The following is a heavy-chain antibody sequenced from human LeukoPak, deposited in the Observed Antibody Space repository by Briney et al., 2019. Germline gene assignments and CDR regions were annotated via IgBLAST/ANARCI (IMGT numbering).Heavy chain of an antibody. CDR3: ARESRGDCGGDCYQHTDAFDI. CDR2: INHSGST. J-gene: IGHJ3*02. D-gene: IGHD2-21*02. Sequence: SETLSLTCAVYGGSFSGYYWSWIRQPPGKGLEWIGEINHSGSTNYNPSLKSRVTISVDTSKNQFSLKLSSVTAADTAVYYCARESRGDCGGDCYQHTDAFDIWGQGTMVTVSS. CDR1: GGSFSGYY. V-gene: IGHV4-34*01.